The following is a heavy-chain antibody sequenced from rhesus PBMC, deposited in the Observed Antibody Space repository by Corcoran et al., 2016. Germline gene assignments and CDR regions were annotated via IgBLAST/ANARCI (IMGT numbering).Heavy chain of an antibody. J-gene: IGHJ4*01. CDR3: ARDLAGNTVTIDY. CDR1: GGSLSSSNS. V-gene: IGHV4-57*01. Sequence: QLQLQESGPGLVTPSETLSLTCAVSGGSLSSSNSWRWIRPPPGQGLEWIGRISGRCGNTSYNPSLKSRVTISTDTAKNQFSLKLSSVTAAETAVYYCARDLAGNTVTIDYWGQGVLVTVSS. CDR2: ISGRCGNT. D-gene: IGHD4-23*01.